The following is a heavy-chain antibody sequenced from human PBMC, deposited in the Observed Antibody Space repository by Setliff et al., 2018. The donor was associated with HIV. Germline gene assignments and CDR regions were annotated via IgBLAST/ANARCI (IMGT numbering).Heavy chain of an antibody. D-gene: IGHD3-22*01. Sequence: PGGSLRLSCAASGFTFSNYGMNWVRQAPGKGLEWVSYISDSGTTIYYADFVRGRFTISRDNAKKSLFLQMNSLRAEDTAVYYCASALPRFTYDSSDHYSEYWGQGTLVTVSS. CDR3: ASALPRFTYDSSDHYSEY. CDR2: ISDSGTTI. V-gene: IGHV3-48*01. CDR1: GFTFSNYG. J-gene: IGHJ4*02.